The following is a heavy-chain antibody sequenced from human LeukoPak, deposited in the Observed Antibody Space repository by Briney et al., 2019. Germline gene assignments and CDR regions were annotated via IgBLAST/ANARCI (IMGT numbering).Heavy chain of an antibody. CDR3: ARRSLQLWNYYFDY. CDR2: IYYSGST. V-gene: IGHV4-59*08. Sequence: PSETLSLTCTVSGGSISTYYWNWIRQPPGKGLEWIGYIYYSGSTNYNPSLKSRVTISVDTSKNQFSLKLSSVTAADTAVYYCARRSLQLWNYYFDYWGQGTLVTVSS. CDR1: GGSISTYY. D-gene: IGHD5-18*01. J-gene: IGHJ4*02.